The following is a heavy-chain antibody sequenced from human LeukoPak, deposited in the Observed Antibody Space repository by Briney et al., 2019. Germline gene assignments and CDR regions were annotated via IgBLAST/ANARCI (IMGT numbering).Heavy chain of an antibody. D-gene: IGHD2-2*01. J-gene: IGHJ5*02. CDR2: IYHSGST. CDR3: AREWAPCSSTSCPPQNWFDP. Sequence: SQTLSLTCTVSGGSISSGGYYWSWIRQPPGKGLEWIGYIYHSGSTYYNPSLKSRVTISVDRSKNQFSLKLSSVTAADTAVYYCAREWAPCSSTSCPPQNWFDPWGQGTLVTVSS. CDR1: GGSISSGGYY. V-gene: IGHV4-30-2*01.